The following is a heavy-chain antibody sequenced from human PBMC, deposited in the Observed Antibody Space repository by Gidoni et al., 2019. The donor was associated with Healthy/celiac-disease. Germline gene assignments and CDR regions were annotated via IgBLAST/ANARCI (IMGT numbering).Heavy chain of an antibody. CDR1: GFTFSNAW. J-gene: IGHJ3*02. D-gene: IGHD3-10*01. Sequence: EVQLVESGGGLVKPGGSLRLSCAASGFTFSNAWMSWVRQAPGKGLEWVGRIKSKTDGGTTDYAAPVKGRFTISRDDSKNTLYLQMNSLKTEDTAVYYCTTDPEELFYSPYDAFDIWGQGTMVTVSS. CDR2: IKSKTDGGTT. V-gene: IGHV3-15*01. CDR3: TTDPEELFYSPYDAFDI.